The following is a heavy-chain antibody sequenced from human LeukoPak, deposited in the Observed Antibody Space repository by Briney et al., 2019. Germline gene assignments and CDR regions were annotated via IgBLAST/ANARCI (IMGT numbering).Heavy chain of an antibody. J-gene: IGHJ3*02. CDR3: ARHGPKPGTADALDI. V-gene: IGHV5-51*01. Sequence: GEPLKISFKASGYSFPDYWIGWVRQMPGKGLEWLGIIYPGDSDTRESPSFQGQVTFSADTSINTAYLQWKSLRASDTAMYFCARHGPKPGTADALDIWGQGTMVTVSS. CDR1: GYSFPDYW. CDR2: IYPGDSDT. D-gene: IGHD1-14*01.